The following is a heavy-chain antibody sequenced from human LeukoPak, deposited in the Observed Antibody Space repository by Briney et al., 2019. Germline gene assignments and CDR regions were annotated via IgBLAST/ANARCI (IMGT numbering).Heavy chain of an antibody. CDR3: ARGIAVAGSYYFDY. J-gene: IGHJ4*02. CDR1: GYAFTSYD. V-gene: IGHV1-8*01. D-gene: IGHD6-19*01. Sequence: ASVKVSCKASGYAFTSYDINWVRQATGQGLEWMGWMNPNSGNTGYAQKFQGRVTMTRNTSISTAYMELSSLRSEDTAVYYCARGIAVAGSYYFDYWGQGTLVTVSS. CDR2: MNPNSGNT.